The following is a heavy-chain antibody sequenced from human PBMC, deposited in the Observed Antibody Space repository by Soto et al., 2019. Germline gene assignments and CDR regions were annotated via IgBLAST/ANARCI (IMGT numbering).Heavy chain of an antibody. CDR1: VFTFSIYG. V-gene: IGHV3-30*18. J-gene: IGHJ4*02. Sequence: WGSLLISCASSVFTFSIYGMHWVRQAPGKGLEWVAVISYDGSNKYYADSVKGRFTISRDNSKNTLYLQMNSLRAEDTAVYYCAKDTRSSGWYGLTSWGQGTMVTVSS. D-gene: IGHD6-19*01. CDR3: AKDTRSSGWYGLTS. CDR2: ISYDGSNK.